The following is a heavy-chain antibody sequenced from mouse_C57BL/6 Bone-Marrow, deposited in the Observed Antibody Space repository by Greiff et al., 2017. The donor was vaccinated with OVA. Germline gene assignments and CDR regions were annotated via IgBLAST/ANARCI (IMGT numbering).Heavy chain of an antibody. D-gene: IGHD2-2*01. CDR3: ARNWGLRPLYYFDY. J-gene: IGHJ2*01. Sequence: VQLQESGPGLVQPSQSLSITCTVSGFSLTSYGVHWVRQSPGKGLEWLGVIWSGGSTDYNAAFISRLSISKDNSKSQVFFKMNSLQADDTAIYYCARNWGLRPLYYFDYWGQGTTLTVSS. CDR1: GFSLTSYG. V-gene: IGHV2-2*01. CDR2: IWSGGST.